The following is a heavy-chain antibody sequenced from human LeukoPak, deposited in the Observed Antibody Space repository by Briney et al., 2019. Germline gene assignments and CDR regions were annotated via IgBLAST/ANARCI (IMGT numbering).Heavy chain of an antibody. V-gene: IGHV3-30*02. CDR1: GITFSSFG. J-gene: IGHJ4*02. Sequence: GGGLRLSSAASGITFSSFGMDWGRPAPGQGGDWVAFFWYDGREGYYADSVKGRFTISRDNSKNTLYLQMNSLRAEDTAVYYCAKDHPPTYYYDSSGYYGLSYYFDYWGQGTLVTVSS. CDR2: FWYDGREG. CDR3: AKDHPPTYYYDSSGYYGLSYYFDY. D-gene: IGHD3-22*01.